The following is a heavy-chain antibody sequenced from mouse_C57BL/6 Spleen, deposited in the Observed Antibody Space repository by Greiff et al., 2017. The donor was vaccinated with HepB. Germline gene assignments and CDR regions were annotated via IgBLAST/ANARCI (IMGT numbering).Heavy chain of an antibody. CDR1: GFNIKDDY. D-gene: IGHD2-4*01. Sequence: EVQLQQSGAELVRPGASVKLSCTASGFNIKDDYMHWVKQRPEQGLEWIGWIAPENGDPEYASKFQGKATITADPSSNTAYLQLSSLTSEDTAVYYGYDYDGAWFAYWGQGTLVTVSA. CDR2: IAPENGDP. CDR3: YDYDGAWFAY. V-gene: IGHV14-4*01. J-gene: IGHJ3*01.